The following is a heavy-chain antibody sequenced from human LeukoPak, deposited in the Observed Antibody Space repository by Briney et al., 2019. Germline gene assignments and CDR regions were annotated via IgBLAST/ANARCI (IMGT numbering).Heavy chain of an antibody. CDR2: ISGSGGST. CDR3: AKASGGKYYDSSGSDALRPPIDY. D-gene: IGHD3-22*01. CDR1: GFTFSSYA. J-gene: IGHJ4*02. V-gene: IGHV3-23*01. Sequence: HPGGSLRLSCAASGFTFSSYAMSWVRQAPGKGLEWVSAISGSGGSTYYADSVKGRFTISRDNSKNTLYLQMNSLRAEDTAVYYCAKASGGKYYDSSGSDALRPPIDYWGQGTLVTVSS.